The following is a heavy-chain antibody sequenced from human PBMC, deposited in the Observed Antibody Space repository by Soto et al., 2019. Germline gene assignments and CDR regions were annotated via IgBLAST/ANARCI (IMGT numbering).Heavy chain of an antibody. CDR3: AKDVWNDVPATDGFDI. CDR1: GFTPTTTP. J-gene: IGHJ3*02. Sequence: PGGSLILSYAGSGFTPTTTPLSWVRHPPGKGLEWLTIISYDGIQKFYTESVKGRFTISRDNSKNMVFLQMNSLRAEDTAVYYCAKDVWNDVPATDGFDIWGQGTVVTVSS. V-gene: IGHV3-30*18. CDR2: ISYDGIQK. D-gene: IGHD1-1*01.